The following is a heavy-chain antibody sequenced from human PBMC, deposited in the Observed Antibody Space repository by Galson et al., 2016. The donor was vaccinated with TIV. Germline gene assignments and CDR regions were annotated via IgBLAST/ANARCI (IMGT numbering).Heavy chain of an antibody. J-gene: IGHJ3*01. CDR1: GFTFNTYA. Sequence: SLRLSCAGSGFTFNTYAMHWVRQAPGKGLEWVAVISNAGSNKYYADSVKGRFTISRDNSKYTLYLQLNSLRAEDTAIYFCAKVGESGDYSWDAFDVWGQGTVVTVSS. D-gene: IGHD1-26*01. V-gene: IGHV3-30*18. CDR3: AKVGESGDYSWDAFDV. CDR2: ISNAGSNK.